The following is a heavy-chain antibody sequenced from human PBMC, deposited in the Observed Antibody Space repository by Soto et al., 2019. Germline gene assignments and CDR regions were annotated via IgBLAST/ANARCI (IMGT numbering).Heavy chain of an antibody. CDR1: GYTFTSYY. D-gene: IGHD5-18*01. Sequence: GASVKVSCKASGYTFTSYYMHWVRQAPGQGLEWMGIINPSGGSTSYAQKFQGRVTMTRDTSTSTVYMELSSLRSEDTAVYYCARDHSGYSYGSAKAYNWFDPWGQGTLVTVSS. J-gene: IGHJ5*02. CDR2: INPSGGST. CDR3: ARDHSGYSYGSAKAYNWFDP. V-gene: IGHV1-46*01.